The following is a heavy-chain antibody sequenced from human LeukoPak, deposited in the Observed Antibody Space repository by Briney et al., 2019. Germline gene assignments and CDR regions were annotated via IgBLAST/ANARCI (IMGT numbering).Heavy chain of an antibody. CDR1: GYTFTGYY. CDR3: ARGPRGRRTVKRTVYYYYYMDV. CDR2: INPNSGGT. D-gene: IGHD4-17*01. V-gene: IGHV1-8*02. J-gene: IGHJ6*03. Sequence: ASVKVSCKASGYTFTGYYMHWVRQAPGQGLEWMGWINPNSGGTGYAQKFQGRVTMTRNTSISTAYMELSSLRSEDTAVYYCARGPRGRRTVKRTVYYYYYMDVWGKGTTVTISS.